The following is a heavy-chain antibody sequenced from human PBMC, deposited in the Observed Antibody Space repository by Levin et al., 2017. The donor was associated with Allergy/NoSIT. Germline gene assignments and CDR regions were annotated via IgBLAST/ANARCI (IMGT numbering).Heavy chain of an antibody. J-gene: IGHJ4*02. D-gene: IGHD6-13*01. CDR1: GFTFSNYN. CDR2: ISSSSTYI. V-gene: IGHV3-21*01. CDR3: AGVLALSAADV. Sequence: GGSLRLSCAASGFTFSNYNMNWFRLAPGKGLEWVSSISSSSTYIYYADSVKGRFTISRDNAKNSLYLQMNSLRAEDTAVYYCAGVLALSAADVWGQGTLVTVSS.